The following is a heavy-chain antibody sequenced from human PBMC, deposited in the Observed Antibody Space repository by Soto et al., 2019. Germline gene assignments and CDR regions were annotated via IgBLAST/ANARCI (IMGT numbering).Heavy chain of an antibody. CDR3: ARDLGSYLNYVLGV. J-gene: IGHJ6*02. V-gene: IGHV4-61*01. D-gene: IGHD1-26*01. CDR1: GASVSSGSFH. CDR2: IFYSGTT. Sequence: QVQLQESGPGLVKPSETLSLTCTVSGASVSSGSFHWSWIRQPPGKGLQWIGYIFYSGTTNYNPSLKSRVTISVDTSKSQFSLKLSSVSAADTAMYYCARDLGSYLNYVLGVWGQGTTVTVSS.